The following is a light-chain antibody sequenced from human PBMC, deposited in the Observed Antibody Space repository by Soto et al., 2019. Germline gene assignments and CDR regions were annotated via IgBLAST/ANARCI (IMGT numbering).Light chain of an antibody. CDR2: LGS. CDR1: QSLLHSNGYNY. V-gene: IGKV2-28*01. CDR3: MQALQTPPT. J-gene: IGKJ1*01. Sequence: DLVMTQSPLSLPVTPGEPASISCRSSQSLLHSNGYNYLDWYLQKPGQSPQLLIYLGSNRASGVSDRCSGSVSGTDFTLKLSRVEAEDVGVYYCMQALQTPPTFGQGTKVEIK.